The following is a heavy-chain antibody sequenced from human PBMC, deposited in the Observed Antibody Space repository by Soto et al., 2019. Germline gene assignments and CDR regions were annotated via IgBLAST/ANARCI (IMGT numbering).Heavy chain of an antibody. CDR1: GYNFIDYS. CDR3: AGRIPDGKFDS. V-gene: IGHV1-8*01. Sequence: GASVKVSCKASGYNFIDYSINWVRQAPGQGLEWMGWMNPKSGHTAHAQKIQGRVILTRDTSINTVYMELSSLTSGDTAVYFCAGRIPDGKFDSWGRGTQVTVSS. J-gene: IGHJ4*02. CDR2: MNPKSGHT. D-gene: IGHD1-1*01.